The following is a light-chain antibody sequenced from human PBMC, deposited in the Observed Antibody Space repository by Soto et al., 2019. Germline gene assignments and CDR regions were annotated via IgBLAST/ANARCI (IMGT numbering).Light chain of an antibody. CDR1: QSVLYSSNNKNY. CDR3: QQYYSTLLT. V-gene: IGKV4-1*01. Sequence: DIVMTQSPDSLAVSLGGRATINCKSSQSVLYSSNNKNYLAWYQQKPGQPPKLLIYWASTRESGVPDRFSGRGSGTDFTLTISSLQAEDVAVYCCQQYYSTLLTFGGGTKVEIK. J-gene: IGKJ4*01. CDR2: WAS.